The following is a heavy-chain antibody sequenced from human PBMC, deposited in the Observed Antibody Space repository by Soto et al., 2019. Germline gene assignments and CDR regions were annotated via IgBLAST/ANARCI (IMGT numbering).Heavy chain of an antibody. V-gene: IGHV3-74*01. Sequence: QLVESGGGLVQPGGSLRLSCAASGFTLTNYWMHWVRQAPGMGLVWVSRINGDATSTSYADSVKGRFTISRDNARNTLYLQMNSLRAEDTALYYCARGDIAAETFFYYYGMDLWGQGTRVTVS. J-gene: IGHJ6*02. CDR2: INGDATST. D-gene: IGHD6-13*01. CDR3: ARGDIAAETFFYYYGMDL. CDR1: GFTLTNYW.